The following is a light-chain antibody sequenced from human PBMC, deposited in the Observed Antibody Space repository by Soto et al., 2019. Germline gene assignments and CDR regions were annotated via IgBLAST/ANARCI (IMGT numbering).Light chain of an antibody. J-gene: IGLJ2*01. V-gene: IGLV3-21*02. CDR2: DDS. Sequence: SYELTQPPSVSVAPVQTATITCGGNNIESKSVHWYQQRPGQAPVLVVYDDSDRPSGIPERISGSNSDNTATLIISRVEAGDEAAYYCQVWDSSVEHVVFGGGTKLTVL. CDR3: QVWDSSVEHVV. CDR1: NIESKS.